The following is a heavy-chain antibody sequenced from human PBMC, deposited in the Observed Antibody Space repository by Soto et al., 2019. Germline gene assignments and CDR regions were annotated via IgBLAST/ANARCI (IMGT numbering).Heavy chain of an antibody. V-gene: IGHV4-61*01. Sequence: QVQLQESGPGLVKPSETLSLTCTVSGGSVSSGSYYWSWIRQPPGKGLEWIGYMYYSGGTNQNPSLKSRVTISVDTSKNQFSLKLISTSAADTAVYYCAAGWNPRPLDYWGQGTLVTVSS. D-gene: IGHD1-1*01. J-gene: IGHJ4*02. CDR3: AAGWNPRPLDY. CDR2: MYYSGGT. CDR1: GGSVSSGSYY.